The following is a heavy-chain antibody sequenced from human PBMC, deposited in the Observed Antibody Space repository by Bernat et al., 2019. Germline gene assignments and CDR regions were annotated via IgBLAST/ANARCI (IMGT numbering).Heavy chain of an antibody. V-gene: IGHV3-53*01. CDR1: GFTVSSNY. D-gene: IGHD4-17*01. CDR2: IYSDDST. CDR3: AKAGAVTSYYLDS. Sequence: EVQLVESGGGLIQPGGSLRLSCAASGFTVSSNYLTWVRQAPGKGLEWVSLIYSDDSTYYADSVKGRFTISRDNSKNTLYLQMNSLRADDTAVDYCAKAGAVTSYYLDSWGQGTLVTVSS. J-gene: IGHJ4*02.